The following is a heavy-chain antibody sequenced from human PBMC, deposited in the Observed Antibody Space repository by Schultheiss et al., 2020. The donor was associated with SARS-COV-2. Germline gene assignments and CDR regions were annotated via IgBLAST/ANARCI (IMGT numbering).Heavy chain of an antibody. D-gene: IGHD6-13*01. V-gene: IGHV3-21*05. CDR2: ISSSSSYT. Sequence: GGSLRLSCAASGFTFSSYSMNWVRQAPGKGLEWVSYISSSSSYTNYADSVKGRFTISRDNSKNTLYLQMNSLRAEDTAVYYCAKDPRIAAGGYYYYYMDVWGKGTTVTVSS. CDR3: AKDPRIAAGGYYYYYMDV. J-gene: IGHJ6*03. CDR1: GFTFSSYS.